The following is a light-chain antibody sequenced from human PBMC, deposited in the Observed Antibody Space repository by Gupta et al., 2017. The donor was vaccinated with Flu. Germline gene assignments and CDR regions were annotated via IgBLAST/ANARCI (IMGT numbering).Light chain of an antibody. CDR2: DDS. Sequence: SYVLTQSPSLTVAPGRTARITRGGNNIGSKSLHWYQQKPGQAPVLVVYDDSDRPSGIPERFSGSNSGNTATLTISRVEAGDEADYYCQVWDSSSDPNWVFGGGTKLTVL. CDR3: QVWDSSSDPNWV. V-gene: IGLV3-21*02. J-gene: IGLJ3*02. CDR1: NIGSKS.